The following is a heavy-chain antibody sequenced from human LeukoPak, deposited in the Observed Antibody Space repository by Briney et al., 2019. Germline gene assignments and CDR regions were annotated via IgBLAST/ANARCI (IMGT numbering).Heavy chain of an antibody. V-gene: IGHV4-59*08. CDR3: ARGGEQWLVPFDY. CDR1: SGSISSYY. D-gene: IGHD6-19*01. J-gene: IGHJ4*02. Sequence: SETLSLTCTVSSGSISSYYWSWIRQPPGKGLEWIGYIYYSGSTNYNPSLKSRVTISVDTSKNQFSLKLSSVTAADTAVYYCARGGEQWLVPFDYWGQGTLVTVSS. CDR2: IYYSGST.